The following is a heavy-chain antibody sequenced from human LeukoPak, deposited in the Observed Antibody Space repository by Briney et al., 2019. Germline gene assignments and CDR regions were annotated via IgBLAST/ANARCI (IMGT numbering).Heavy chain of an antibody. Sequence: PSETLSLTCTVSGGSISSSSYYWGWIRQPPGKGLEWIGSIYYSGSTYYNPSLKSRVTVSLDTSKNQFSLRLTSVTAADTAVYYCATYVEAPMVDAFDIWGQGTVVTVSS. CDR3: ATYVEAPMVDAFDI. V-gene: IGHV4-39*07. J-gene: IGHJ3*02. CDR2: IYYSGST. D-gene: IGHD5-18*01. CDR1: GGSISSSSYY.